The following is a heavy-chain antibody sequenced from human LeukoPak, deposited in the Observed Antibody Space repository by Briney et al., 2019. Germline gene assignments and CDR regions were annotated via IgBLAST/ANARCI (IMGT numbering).Heavy chain of an antibody. J-gene: IGHJ4*02. CDR3: ARDGGIVGATLDY. CDR1: GYTFSNYG. D-gene: IGHD1-26*01. Sequence: ASVKVSCKASGYTFSNYGFSWVRQAPGQGLEWMGWISAYNGNTNCAQKLQDRVTMTTDTSTSTAYMELRSLRSDDTAVYYCARDGGIVGATLDYWGQGTQVTVSS. CDR2: ISAYNGNT. V-gene: IGHV1-18*01.